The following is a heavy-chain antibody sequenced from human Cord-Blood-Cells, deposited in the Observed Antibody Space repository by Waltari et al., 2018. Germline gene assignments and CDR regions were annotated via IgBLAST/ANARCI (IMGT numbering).Heavy chain of an antibody. CDR3: ARRYSSSPAYYFDY. V-gene: IGHV1-69*12. CDR1: GGTFSSYA. D-gene: IGHD6-6*01. Sequence: QVQLVQSGAEVKKPGSSVKVSCKASGGTFSSYAISWVRQAPGQGLEWMGGIIRSFGRANDAQKFQGRVAITADESTCTAYMELSSLRSEDTAVYYCARRYSSSPAYYFDYWGQGTLVTVSS. J-gene: IGHJ4*02. CDR2: IIRSFGRA.